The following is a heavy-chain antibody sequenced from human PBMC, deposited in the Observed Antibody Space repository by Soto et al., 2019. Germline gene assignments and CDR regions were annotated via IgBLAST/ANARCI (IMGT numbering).Heavy chain of an antibody. J-gene: IGHJ4*02. CDR3: ARLDYSNHGMGLDY. D-gene: IGHD4-4*01. V-gene: IGHV1-69*01. CDR2: IIPIFGTA. Sequence: QVQLVQSGAEVKKPGSSVKVSCKASGGTFSSYAISWVRQAPGQGLEWMGGIIPIFGTATYAQKFQGRVTITADESTSTAYMELSSLRSEDTAVYYCARLDYSNHGMGLDYWGQGTLVTVSS. CDR1: GGTFSSYA.